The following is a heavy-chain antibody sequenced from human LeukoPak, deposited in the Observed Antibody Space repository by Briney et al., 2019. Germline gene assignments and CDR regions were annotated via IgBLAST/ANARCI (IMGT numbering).Heavy chain of an antibody. CDR2: IKQDGTEK. J-gene: IGHJ5*02. CDR3: ARVLYGDYVGWFDP. D-gene: IGHD4-17*01. Sequence: SGGSLRLSCAASGITFRNYWMSWVRQAPGKGLEWVPNIKQDGTEKYYVDSVKGRFTISRDNANNSLYLQMNSLRDEDTAVYYCARVLYGDYVGWFDPWGQGTLVTVSS. CDR1: GITFRNYW. V-gene: IGHV3-7*03.